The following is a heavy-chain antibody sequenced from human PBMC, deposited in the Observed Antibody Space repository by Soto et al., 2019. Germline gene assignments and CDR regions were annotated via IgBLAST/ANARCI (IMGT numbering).Heavy chain of an antibody. V-gene: IGHV1-69*13. D-gene: IGHD2-2*01. CDR1: GGTFSSYA. CDR2: VIPIFGTA. CDR3: ARGPRVVPAAFYYYSYGMDV. J-gene: IGHJ6*02. Sequence: ASVKVSCKASGGTFSSYAISWVRQAPGQGLEWMGGVIPIFGTANYAQKFQGRVTITADESTSTAYMELSSLRSEDTAVYYCARGPRVVPAAFYYYSYGMDVWGQGTTVTVSS.